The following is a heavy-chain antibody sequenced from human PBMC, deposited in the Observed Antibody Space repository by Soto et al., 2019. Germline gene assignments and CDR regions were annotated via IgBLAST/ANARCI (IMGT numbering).Heavy chain of an antibody. J-gene: IGHJ4*02. D-gene: IGHD6-19*01. CDR3: ARGGREWLTPFEF. V-gene: IGHV3-23*01. CDR1: GFTFSNYA. CDR2: IIGDSDST. Sequence: VQLLESGGGLVEPGGSLRLSCAASGFTFSNYAMNWVRQAPGKGLEWVSSIIGDSDSTFYADSVKGRFTISRDNSMDTLYLEMNRLRAEDSALYSCARGGREWLTPFEFWGQGTLVSVSS.